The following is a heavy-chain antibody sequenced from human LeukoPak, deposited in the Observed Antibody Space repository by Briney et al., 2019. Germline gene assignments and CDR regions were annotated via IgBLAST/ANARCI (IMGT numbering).Heavy chain of an antibody. Sequence: GGSLGLSCAASGFTFSNAWMSWVRQAPGKGLEWVGRIKSKTDGGTTDYAAPVKGRFTISRDDSKNTLYLQMNSLKTEDTAVYYCTTDVEMATIQGSFDYWGQGTLVTVSS. V-gene: IGHV3-15*01. CDR3: TTDVEMATIQGSFDY. CDR2: IKSKTDGGTT. CDR1: GFTFSNAW. D-gene: IGHD5-24*01. J-gene: IGHJ4*02.